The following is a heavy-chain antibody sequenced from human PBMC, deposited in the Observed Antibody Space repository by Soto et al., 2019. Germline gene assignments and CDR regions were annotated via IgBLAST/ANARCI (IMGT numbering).Heavy chain of an antibody. D-gene: IGHD3-16*01. J-gene: IGHJ6*02. CDR2: IYWDDEK. CDR3: AHRFVGGELHGMDV. Sequence: SGATLVNPTETLTLTCTFSGFSLRTSGVGVGWVRQPPGKALEWLAFIYWDDEKRYSPSLKSRLTITKDTSKNQVVLIMTNMDPVDTATYYCAHRFVGGELHGMDVWGQGTTVPVSS. CDR1: GFSLRTSGVG. V-gene: IGHV2-5*02.